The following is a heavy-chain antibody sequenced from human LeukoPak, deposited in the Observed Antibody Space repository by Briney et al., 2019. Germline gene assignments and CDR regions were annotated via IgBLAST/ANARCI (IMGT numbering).Heavy chain of an antibody. Sequence: PGRSLRLSCTASGFTFGDYAMTWVRQAPGKGLEWVGFIRSKIYGGTPEYAASVKGRFTISRDDSNGIAYLQMNSLKTEDTAVYYCTRDQTPYYWGQGTLVTVSS. V-gene: IGHV3-49*04. CDR3: TRDQTPYY. CDR1: GFTFGDYA. J-gene: IGHJ4*02. CDR2: IRSKIYGGTP.